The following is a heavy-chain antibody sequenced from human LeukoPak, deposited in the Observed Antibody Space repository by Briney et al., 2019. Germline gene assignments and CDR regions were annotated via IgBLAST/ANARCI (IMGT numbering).Heavy chain of an antibody. CDR2: ISSSSSYI. V-gene: IGHV3-21*01. Sequence: GGSLRLSCAASGFTFTSYSMNWVRQAPGKGLEWVSSISSSSSYIYYADSVKGRFTISRDNAKNSLYLQMNSLRAEDTAVYYCARILPRGYDFWSGYYDYWGQGTLVTVSS. CDR3: ARILPRGYDFWSGYYDY. J-gene: IGHJ4*02. CDR1: GFTFTSYS. D-gene: IGHD3-3*01.